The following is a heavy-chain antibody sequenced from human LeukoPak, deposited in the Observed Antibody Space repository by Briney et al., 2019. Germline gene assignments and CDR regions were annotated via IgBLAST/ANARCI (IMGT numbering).Heavy chain of an antibody. Sequence: GGSLRLSCAASGFTFSSYAMSWVRQAPGKGLEWVSAISGSGGSAYYADSVKGRFTISRDNSKNTLYLQMNSLRAEGTAVYYCAKVASSGWYWGGWFDPWGQGTLVTVSS. J-gene: IGHJ5*02. CDR3: AKVASSGWYWGGWFDP. CDR1: GFTFSSYA. D-gene: IGHD6-19*01. V-gene: IGHV3-23*01. CDR2: ISGSGGSA.